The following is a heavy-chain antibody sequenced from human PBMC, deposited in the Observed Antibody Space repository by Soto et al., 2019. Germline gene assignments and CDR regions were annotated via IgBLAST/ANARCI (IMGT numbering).Heavy chain of an antibody. J-gene: IGHJ6*02. CDR2: IYYSGST. D-gene: IGHD2-8*01. CDR3: ARGYCTNGVCYGGMDV. CDR1: GGSISSGGYY. Sequence: QVQLQESGPGLVKPSQTLSLTCTVSGGSISSGGYYWSWIRQHPGKGLEWIGYIYYSGSTYYNPSLKSRVTRAVDTSKNQFSLKLSSVTAADTAVYYCARGYCTNGVCYGGMDVWGQGTTVTVSS. V-gene: IGHV4-31*03.